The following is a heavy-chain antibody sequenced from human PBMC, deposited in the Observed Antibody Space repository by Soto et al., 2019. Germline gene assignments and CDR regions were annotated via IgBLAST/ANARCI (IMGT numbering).Heavy chain of an antibody. V-gene: IGHV4-34*01. CDR3: ARDRRLITMVRGVSLWFDP. CDR2: INHSGST. J-gene: IGHJ5*02. D-gene: IGHD3-10*01. CDR1: GGSFSGYY. Sequence: SVTLSDTCAVDGGSFSGYYWSRIRKPPGKGLEWIGEINHSGSTNYNPSLKSRVTISVDTSKNQFSLKLSSVTAADTAVYYCARDRRLITMVRGVSLWFDPWGQGTLVTVSS.